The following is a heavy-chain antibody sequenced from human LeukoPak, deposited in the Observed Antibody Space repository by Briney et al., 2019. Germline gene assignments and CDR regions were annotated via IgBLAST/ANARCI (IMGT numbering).Heavy chain of an antibody. Sequence: GGSLRLSCAASGFTFSSYAMHWVRQAPGKGLEWVAVISYDGSNKYYADSVKGRFTISRDNSKNTLYLQMNSLRAEDTAVYYCAKETLIVGAIPDAFDIWGQGTMVTVSS. J-gene: IGHJ3*02. D-gene: IGHD1-26*01. CDR2: ISYDGSNK. V-gene: IGHV3-30*04. CDR3: AKETLIVGAIPDAFDI. CDR1: GFTFSSYA.